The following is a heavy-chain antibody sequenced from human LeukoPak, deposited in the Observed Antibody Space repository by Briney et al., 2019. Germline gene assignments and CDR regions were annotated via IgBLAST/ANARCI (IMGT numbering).Heavy chain of an antibody. Sequence: GGSLRLSCAASGFTFSSYGMSWVRQAPGKGLEWVSGINWNGGSTGYADSVKGRFTISRDNAKNSLYLQMNSLRAEDTALYYCARGGYYDILTGPTPYYMDVWGKGTTVTVSS. CDR3: ARGGYYDILTGPTPYYMDV. J-gene: IGHJ6*03. D-gene: IGHD3-9*01. CDR1: GFTFSSYG. V-gene: IGHV3-20*04. CDR2: INWNGGST.